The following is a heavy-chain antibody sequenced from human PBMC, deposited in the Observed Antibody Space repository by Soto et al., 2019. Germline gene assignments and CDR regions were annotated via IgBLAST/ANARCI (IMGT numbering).Heavy chain of an antibody. CDR2: ISGSGGHS. D-gene: IGHD6-19*01. CDR3: AKDCRRLAVAGSAFDS. J-gene: IGHJ4*02. Sequence: EVQLLESGGGLAQPGGSLRLSCAASGFTFSDSAMSWVRQAPGKGLEWVSGISGSGGHSSYVDSVKGRFTISRDNVKNILSLDMSDLRVEDTALYYCAKDCRRLAVAGSAFDSWGQGILVTVSS. CDR1: GFTFSDSA. V-gene: IGHV3-23*01.